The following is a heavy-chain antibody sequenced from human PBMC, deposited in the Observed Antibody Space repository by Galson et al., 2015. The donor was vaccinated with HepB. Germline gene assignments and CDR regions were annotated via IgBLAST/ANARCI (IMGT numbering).Heavy chain of an antibody. J-gene: IGHJ4*02. CDR3: ARIPPSSWHPIDY. Sequence: TLSLTCTVSGGSFSSRSYYWGWIRQPPGTALEWLARIDWDDDKYYSTSLKTRLTISKDTSKNQVVLTMTNMDPVDTATYYCARIPPSSWHPIDYWGQGTLVTVSS. V-gene: IGHV2-70*11. CDR2: IDWDDDK. CDR1: GGSFSSRSYY. D-gene: IGHD6-13*01.